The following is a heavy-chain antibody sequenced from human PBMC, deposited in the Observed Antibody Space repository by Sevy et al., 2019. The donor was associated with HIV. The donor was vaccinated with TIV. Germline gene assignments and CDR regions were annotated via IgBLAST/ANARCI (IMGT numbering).Heavy chain of an antibody. D-gene: IGHD3-10*01. CDR3: ARVYYGSGSYYRNYYYYMDV. V-gene: IGHV1-2*02. CDR2: INPNSGGT. Sequence: ASVKVSCKASGYTFTSYYMHWVRQAPGQGLEWMGWINPNSGGTNYAQKFQGRVTMTRDTSISTAYMELSRLRSDDTAVYYCARVYYGSGSYYRNYYYYMDVWGKGTTVTVSS. CDR1: GYTFTSYY. J-gene: IGHJ6*03.